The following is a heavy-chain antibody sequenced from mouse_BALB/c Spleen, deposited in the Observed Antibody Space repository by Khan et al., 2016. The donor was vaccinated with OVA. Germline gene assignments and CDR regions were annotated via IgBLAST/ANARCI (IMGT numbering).Heavy chain of an antibody. Sequence: QIQLVQSGPELKKPGETVKISCKASGYTFTNYGMNWVKQAPGQGLKWMGWINTYTGEPTYADDFKGRFAFSLETSARTAYLQINNLKNEDTATYFCASPPDLSYVMVYWGQGTSVTVSS. CDR1: GYTFTNYG. CDR3: ASPPDLSYVMVY. J-gene: IGHJ4*01. CDR2: INTYTGEP. V-gene: IGHV9-3-1*01.